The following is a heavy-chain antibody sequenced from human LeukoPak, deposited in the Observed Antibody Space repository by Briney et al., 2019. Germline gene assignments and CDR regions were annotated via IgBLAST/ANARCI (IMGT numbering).Heavy chain of an antibody. J-gene: IGHJ4*02. CDR3: ARARYDYVWGSH. Sequence: ASVKVSCKASGYTFTGYYMHWVRQAPGQGLEWMGWINPNSGGTNYAQKFQGRVTMTRDTSNSTAYMELSRLRSDDTAVYYCARARYDYVWGSHWGQGTLVTVSS. CDR1: GYTFTGYY. CDR2: INPNSGGT. D-gene: IGHD3-16*01. V-gene: IGHV1-2*02.